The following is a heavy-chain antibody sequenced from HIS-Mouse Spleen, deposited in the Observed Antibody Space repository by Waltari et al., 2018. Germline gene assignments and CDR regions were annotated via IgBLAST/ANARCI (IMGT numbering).Heavy chain of an antibody. CDR3: ARIAEGYSSGWYAFDY. Sequence: QVTLRESGPALVKPTQTLTLICTSSGFPLSPRGMCASWIRPPPRKALEWLARIDWEDDKYYRTSLKTRLTISKDTSKNQVVLTMTNMDPVDTATYYCARIAEGYSSGWYAFDYWGQGTLVTVSS. CDR2: IDWEDDK. J-gene: IGHJ4*02. D-gene: IGHD6-19*01. V-gene: IGHV2-70*15. CDR1: GFPLSPRGMC.